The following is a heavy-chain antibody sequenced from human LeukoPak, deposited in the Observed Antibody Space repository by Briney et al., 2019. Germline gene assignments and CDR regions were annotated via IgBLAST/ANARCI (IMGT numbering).Heavy chain of an antibody. CDR2: ISSNGGST. CDR3: ARSEPYDCSGGSCYSPVTGDPDYYYGMDI. D-gene: IGHD2-15*01. J-gene: IGHJ6*02. V-gene: IGHV3-64*01. Sequence: PGGSLRLSCAASGFTFSSYAMHWVRQAPGKGLEYVSAISSNGGSTYYANSVKGRFTISRDNSKNTLYLQMGSLRAEDMAVYYCARSEPYDCSGGSCYSPVTGDPDYYYGMDIWGQGTTVTVSS. CDR1: GFTFSSYA.